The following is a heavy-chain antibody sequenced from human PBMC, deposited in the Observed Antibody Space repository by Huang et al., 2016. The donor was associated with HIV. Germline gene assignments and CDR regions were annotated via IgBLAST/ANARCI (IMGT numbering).Heavy chain of an antibody. J-gene: IGHJ3*02. CDR3: ARERMMSWLDDHDAFDI. CDR1: GGSFSGYY. CDR2: INPRGSN. V-gene: IGHV4-34*01. Sequence: QVQLQQWGAGLLKPSETLSLTCAVYGGSFSGYYWSWIRQSPGKGLEWIGEINPRGSNNYNPSLKSRLTISVDTSKNQFSLKLSSVTAADTAVYYCARERMMSWLDDHDAFDIWGQGTMVTVSS. D-gene: IGHD1-1*01.